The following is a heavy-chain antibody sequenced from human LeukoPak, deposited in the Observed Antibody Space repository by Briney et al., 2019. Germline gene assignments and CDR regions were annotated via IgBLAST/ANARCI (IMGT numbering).Heavy chain of an antibody. D-gene: IGHD2-15*01. CDR1: GFTFSSYS. CDR3: ASSGMGSGNLFDI. CDR2: ISSSSSYI. J-gene: IGHJ3*02. V-gene: IGHV3-21*01. Sequence: GGSLRLSCAASGFTFSSYSMNWVRQAPGKGLEWVSSISSSSSYIYYADSVKGRFTISRDNAKNSLYLQMNSLRAEDTAVYYCASSGMGSGNLFDIWGQGTMVTVSS.